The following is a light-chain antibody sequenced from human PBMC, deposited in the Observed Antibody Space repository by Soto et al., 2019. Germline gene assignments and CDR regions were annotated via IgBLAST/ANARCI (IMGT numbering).Light chain of an antibody. CDR2: GAL. Sequence: EIVMTQSPATLSVSPGERATLSCRASQSVRDNLAWYQQKPGQAPRLLIYGALTRATGIPARFSGSGSGTDFTPTISSLEPEDLAVYYCQQRSNWPLTFGPGTKVDIK. CDR1: QSVRDN. CDR3: QQRSNWPLT. J-gene: IGKJ3*01. V-gene: IGKV3-11*01.